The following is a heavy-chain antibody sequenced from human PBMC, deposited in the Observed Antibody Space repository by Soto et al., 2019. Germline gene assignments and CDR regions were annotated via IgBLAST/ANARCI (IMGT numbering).Heavy chain of an antibody. V-gene: IGHV4-61*01. CDR2: IYYRGST. D-gene: IGHD6-6*01. J-gene: IGHJ1*01. Sequence: QVQLQESGPGLVKPSETLSLTCTVSGGSVSSGSYYWSWIRQPPGKALEWIGYIYYRGSTNCNPSLKSRVTISVDTSKIPFSLMVSSVSAADTAVYYCARATYRSSGGVLYWGQGTLVAVSA. CDR3: ARATYRSSGGVLY. CDR1: GGSVSSGSYY.